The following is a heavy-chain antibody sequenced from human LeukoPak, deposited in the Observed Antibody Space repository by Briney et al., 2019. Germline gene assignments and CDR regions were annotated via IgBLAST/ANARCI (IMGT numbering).Heavy chain of an antibody. V-gene: IGHV4-34*01. CDR3: VRGQVPAARGYNWFDP. CDR2: INARGDT. J-gene: IGHJ5*02. CDR1: GWSFNDYY. D-gene: IGHD2-2*01. Sequence: SETLSLTCAVYGWSFNDYYWNWLRQPPGKGLEWMGEINARGDTKDNPSLKRRDTISVDTSKKQFSLRFTSTIAADTAVYYCVRGQVPAARGYNWFDPWGQGTLVTVSS.